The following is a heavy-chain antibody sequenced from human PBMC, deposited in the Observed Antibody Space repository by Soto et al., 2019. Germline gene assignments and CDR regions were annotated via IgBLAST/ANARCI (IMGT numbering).Heavy chain of an antibody. CDR1: GGSISSYY. V-gene: IGHV4-4*07. D-gene: IGHD2-2*01. CDR2: IYTSGST. CDR3: ARDRVVLRSYYYYGMDV. Sequence: QVQLQESGPGLVKPSETLSLTCTVSGGSISSYYWSWIRQPAGKGLEWIGRIYTSGSTNYNPSLKSRVTMSVDTSKNQFSLKLSSVTAADTAVYYCARDRVVLRSYYYYGMDVWGQGTTVTVSS. J-gene: IGHJ6*02.